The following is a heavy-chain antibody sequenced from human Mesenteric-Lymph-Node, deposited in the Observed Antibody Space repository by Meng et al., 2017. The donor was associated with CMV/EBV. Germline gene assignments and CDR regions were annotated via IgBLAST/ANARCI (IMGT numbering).Heavy chain of an antibody. J-gene: IGHJ4*02. D-gene: IGHD6-6*01. CDR2: IYNTGST. CDR3: ARVIYSSSSRFDY. V-gene: IGHV4-61*08. CDR1: GCSVSSGVHY. Sequence: SETLSLTCIVSGCSVSSGVHYWSWIRQPPGKGLEWIGYIYNTGSTDYNPSLKSRVTISIDTSKNQFSLKLRSVTAADTAVYYCARVIYSSSSRFDYWGQGTLVTVSS.